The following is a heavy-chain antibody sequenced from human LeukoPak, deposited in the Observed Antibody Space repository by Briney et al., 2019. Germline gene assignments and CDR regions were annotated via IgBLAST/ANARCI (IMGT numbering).Heavy chain of an antibody. Sequence: GGSLRLSCAASGFTVSNNYMSWVRQAPGMGLEWVSVIYTDGSTYYANSVKGRFTISRDNSKDTVYLQMNSLRAEDTAVYYCARDGLGDTPIDYWGQGTLVTVSS. J-gene: IGHJ4*02. V-gene: IGHV3-53*01. D-gene: IGHD1-26*01. CDR1: GFTVSNNY. CDR3: ARDGLGDTPIDY. CDR2: IYTDGST.